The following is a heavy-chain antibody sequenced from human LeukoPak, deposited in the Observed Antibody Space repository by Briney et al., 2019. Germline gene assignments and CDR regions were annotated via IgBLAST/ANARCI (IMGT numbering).Heavy chain of an antibody. D-gene: IGHD5-18*01. CDR3: ARGPIQLWIHNAMDV. Sequence: GGSLRLSCTGSGFTFGDHAMSWVRQAPGKGLEWVGFIRSKAYRGTTEYAASVKGRFTISRDDSASIAYLQMNSLRTEDTAVYYCARGPIQLWIHNAMDVWGQGTTVTVSS. V-gene: IGHV3-49*04. CDR2: IRSKAYRGTT. J-gene: IGHJ6*02. CDR1: GFTFGDHA.